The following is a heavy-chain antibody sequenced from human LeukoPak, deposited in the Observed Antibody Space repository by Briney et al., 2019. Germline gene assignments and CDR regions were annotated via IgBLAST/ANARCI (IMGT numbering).Heavy chain of an antibody. J-gene: IGHJ6*02. D-gene: IGHD2/OR15-2a*01. CDR2: ISGGAGNT. CDR3: AKGMTFQYYYSMDV. CDR1: GFTFSTYA. Sequence: GGSLRLSCAASGFTFSTYAMNWVRQAPGKGLEWVSAISGGAGNTYYADSAKGRFTISRGSSRNTLFLQMNSLGAEDTAVYYCAKGMTFQYYYSMDVWGQGTSVTVSS. V-gene: IGHV3-23*01.